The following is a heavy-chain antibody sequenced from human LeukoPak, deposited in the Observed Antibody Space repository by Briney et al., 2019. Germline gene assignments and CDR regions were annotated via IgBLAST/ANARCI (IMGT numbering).Heavy chain of an antibody. Sequence: ASVKVSFKASGYTFTGYYMHWVRQAPGQGLEWMGIINPSGGSTSYAQKFQGRVTVTRDTSTSTVYMEMSSLRSEETDVYYCARDRDYYDSSGYYRDAFDIWGQGTMVTVSS. CDR1: GYTFTGYY. J-gene: IGHJ3*02. CDR2: INPSGGST. V-gene: IGHV1-46*01. CDR3: ARDRDYYDSSGYYRDAFDI. D-gene: IGHD3-22*01.